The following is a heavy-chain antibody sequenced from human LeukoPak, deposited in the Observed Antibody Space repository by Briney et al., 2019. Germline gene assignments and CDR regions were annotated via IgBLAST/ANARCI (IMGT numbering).Heavy chain of an antibody. Sequence: PGGSLRLSCAASGFIFNTDGMHWVRQAPGKGLEWVAFIRFDEINKFYADSVKGRFTISRDNSKNTLYLQMNSLRAEDTAVYYCAKEGYSGYEFYYWGQGTLVTVSS. CDR2: IRFDEINK. V-gene: IGHV3-30*02. CDR1: GFIFNTDG. D-gene: IGHD5-12*01. J-gene: IGHJ4*02. CDR3: AKEGYSGYEFYY.